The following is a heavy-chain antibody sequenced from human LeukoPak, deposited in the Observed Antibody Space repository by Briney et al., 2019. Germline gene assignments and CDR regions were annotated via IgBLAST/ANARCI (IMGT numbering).Heavy chain of an antibody. CDR2: ISYDGSNK. V-gene: IGHV3-30*03. CDR1: GFTFSSYG. D-gene: IGHD3/OR15-3a*01. J-gene: IGHJ4*02. CDR3: ARDLEIGLISYFDY. Sequence: GRSLRLSCAASGFTFSSYGMHWVRQAPGKGLEWVAVISYDGSNKYYADSVKGRFTISRDNSKNTLYLQMNSLRAEDTAVYYCARDLEIGLISYFDYWGQGTLVTVSS.